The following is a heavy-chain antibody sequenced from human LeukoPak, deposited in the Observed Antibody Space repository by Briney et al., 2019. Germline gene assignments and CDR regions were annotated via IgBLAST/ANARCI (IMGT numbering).Heavy chain of an antibody. J-gene: IGHJ4*02. V-gene: IGHV3-23*01. CDR3: AKDVSPLMVTTWDY. Sequence: PGGSLRLSCAASRFTFSSYAMSWVRQAPGKGLEWVSGISGSGTNTHYADSVKGRFTISRDNSKNTLYLQMNSLRAEDTAVYYCAKDVSPLMVTTWDYWGQGTLVTVSS. D-gene: IGHD2-21*02. CDR2: ISGSGTNT. CDR1: RFTFSSYA.